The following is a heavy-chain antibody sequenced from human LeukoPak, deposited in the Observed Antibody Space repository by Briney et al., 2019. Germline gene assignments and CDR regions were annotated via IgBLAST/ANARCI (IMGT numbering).Heavy chain of an antibody. J-gene: IGHJ6*02. CDR1: GYTLTELS. CDR2: FDPEDGET. Sequence: ASVKVSCKVSGYTLTELSMHWVRQAPGKGLEWMGGFDPEDGETIYAQKFQGRVTMTEDTSTDTAYMELSSLRSEDTAVYYCATLRWYCSGGSCYFLYGMDVWGQGPTVTVSS. V-gene: IGHV1-24*01. D-gene: IGHD2-15*01. CDR3: ATLRWYCSGGSCYFLYGMDV.